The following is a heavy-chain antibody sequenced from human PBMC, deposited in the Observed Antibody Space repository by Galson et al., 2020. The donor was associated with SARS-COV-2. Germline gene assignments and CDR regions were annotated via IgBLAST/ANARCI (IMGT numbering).Heavy chain of an antibody. CDR3: AKDMSVGLELVDY. J-gene: IGHJ4*02. CDR1: GFTFDDYA. D-gene: IGHD1-1*01. CDR2: ISWNSGSI. V-gene: IGHV3-9*01. Sequence: PGGSLRLSCAASGFTFDDYAMHWVRHAPGKGLEWVPGISWNSGSIGYADSVKGRFTISRDNAKNSLYLQMNSLRAEDTALYYCAKDMSVGLELVDYWGQGTLVTVSS.